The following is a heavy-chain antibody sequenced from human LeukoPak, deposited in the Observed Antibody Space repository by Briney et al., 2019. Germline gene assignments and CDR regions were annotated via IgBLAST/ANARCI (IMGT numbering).Heavy chain of an antibody. CDR3: ARSIYCSGGSCYGEFDY. J-gene: IGHJ4*02. Sequence: ASVKVSCKASGYTFTGYYMHWVRQAPGQGLEWMGWISAYNGNTNYAQKLQGRVTMTTDTSTSTAYMELRSLRSDDTAVYYCARSIYCSGGSCYGEFDYWGQGTLVTVSS. D-gene: IGHD2-15*01. V-gene: IGHV1-18*04. CDR1: GYTFTGYY. CDR2: ISAYNGNT.